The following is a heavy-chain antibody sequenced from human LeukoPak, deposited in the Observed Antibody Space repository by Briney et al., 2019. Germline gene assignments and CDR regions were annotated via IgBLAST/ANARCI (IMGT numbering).Heavy chain of an antibody. CDR3: ARNEYYGPGAFDI. D-gene: IGHD3-10*01. CDR2: ISSSSSTI. Sequence: TGGSLRLSCSASGXTFSSYSVNWVRQAPGKGLEWVSYISSSSSTIYYADSVKGRFTISRDNAKNSLYLQMNSLRDEDTAVYYCARNEYYGPGAFDIWGQGTMVTVSS. V-gene: IGHV3-48*02. J-gene: IGHJ3*02. CDR1: GXTFSSYS.